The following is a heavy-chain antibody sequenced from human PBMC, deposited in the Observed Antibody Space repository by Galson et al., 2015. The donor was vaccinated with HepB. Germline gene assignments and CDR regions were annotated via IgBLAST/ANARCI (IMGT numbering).Heavy chain of an antibody. D-gene: IGHD6-13*01. V-gene: IGHV3-33*01. CDR1: GFTFNRHG. CDR2: IWFDGSNK. Sequence: SLRLSCAASGFTFNRHGMHWVRQAPGKGLEWVAVIWFDGSNKYYADSVRGRCTIYRDNSKNTLYLQMNSLRAEDTAVYYCARNSSSSMSEPYYYYGLDVWGQGTTVAVSS. CDR3: ARNSSSSMSEPYYYYGLDV. J-gene: IGHJ6*02.